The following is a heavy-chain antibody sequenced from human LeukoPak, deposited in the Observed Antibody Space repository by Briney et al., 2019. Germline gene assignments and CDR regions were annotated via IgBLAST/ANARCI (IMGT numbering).Heavy chain of an antibody. V-gene: IGHV3-21*01. CDR3: ARDFGWGGALDI. CDR2: ITSSSTYV. D-gene: IGHD6-19*01. CDR1: GFTFSSDW. J-gene: IGHJ3*02. Sequence: GGSLRLSCAASGFTFSSDWMSWVRQAPGKGLEWVSLITSSSTYVESADSVKGRFTISRDNAKNSLSLQMNSLRADDTAVYYCARDFGWGGALDIWGQGTMVTVSS.